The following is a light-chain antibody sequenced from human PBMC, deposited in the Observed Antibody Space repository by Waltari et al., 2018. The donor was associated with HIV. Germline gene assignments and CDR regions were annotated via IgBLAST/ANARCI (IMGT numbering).Light chain of an antibody. CDR3: SAWDDDVNGL. CDR1: RSNIGVNS. V-gene: IGLV1-44*01. CDR2: NTN. Sequence: QSGLTQPPSASGTPGQRVTISCSGRRSNIGVNSVNWYQQLPGTAPRLLSYNTNQRPSGVPDRFAGSKSGTSAYLAISGLQAADEADYYCSAWDDDVNGLFGGGTKLTVL. J-gene: IGLJ2*01.